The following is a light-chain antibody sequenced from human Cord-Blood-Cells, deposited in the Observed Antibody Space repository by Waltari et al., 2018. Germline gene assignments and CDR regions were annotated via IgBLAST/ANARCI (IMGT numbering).Light chain of an antibody. Sequence: EIVFTQSPGTLSLSPAERATLSCRASQSVSSSYLAWYQQKPGQAPRLLIYGASSRATGIPDRFSGSGSGTDFTLTISRLEPEDFAVYYCQQYGSSPPYTFGQGTKLEIK. CDR1: QSVSSSY. CDR2: GAS. J-gene: IGKJ2*01. V-gene: IGKV3-20*01. CDR3: QQYGSSPPYT.